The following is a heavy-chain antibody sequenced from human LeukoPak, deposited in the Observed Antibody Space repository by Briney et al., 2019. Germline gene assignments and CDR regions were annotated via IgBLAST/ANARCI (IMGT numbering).Heavy chain of an antibody. CDR1: GGSISSGGYY. CDR3: ARGDYGDYAYYFDY. V-gene: IGHV4-31*03. J-gene: IGHJ4*02. D-gene: IGHD4-17*01. Sequence: SETLSLTCTVSGGSISSGGYYWSWIRQHPGKGLEWIGYIHYSGSTYYNPSLKSRVTISVDTSKNQFSLKLSSVTAADTAVYYCARGDYGDYAYYFDYWGQGTLVTVSS. CDR2: IHYSGST.